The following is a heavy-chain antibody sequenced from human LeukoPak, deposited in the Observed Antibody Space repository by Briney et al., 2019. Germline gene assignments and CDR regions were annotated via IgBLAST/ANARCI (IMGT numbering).Heavy chain of an antibody. D-gene: IGHD6-13*01. Sequence: PSETLSLTCTVSGGSISSHYWSWIRQPPGKGLEWIGYIYYSGSTNYNPSLKSRVTISVDTSKNQFSLKLSSVTAADTAVYYCATAGNSSSWYSYYYYYMDVRGKGTTVTVSS. CDR3: ATAGNSSSWYSYYYYYMDV. CDR2: IYYSGST. J-gene: IGHJ6*03. V-gene: IGHV4-59*11. CDR1: GGSISSHY.